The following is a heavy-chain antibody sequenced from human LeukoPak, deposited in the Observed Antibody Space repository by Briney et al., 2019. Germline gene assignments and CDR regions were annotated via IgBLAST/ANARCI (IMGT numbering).Heavy chain of an antibody. CDR1: GGSISSYY. CDR3: ARGRKVKRWSDAFDI. Sequence: SETLSLTCTVSGGSISSYYWSWIRQPPGKGLEWIGYIYCSGNTSYNPSLKSRVTISVDKPKNQFSLKLSSVTAADTAVYYCARGRKVKRWSDAFDIWGQGTMVTVSS. D-gene: IGHD4-23*01. V-gene: IGHV4-59*12. J-gene: IGHJ3*02. CDR2: IYCSGNT.